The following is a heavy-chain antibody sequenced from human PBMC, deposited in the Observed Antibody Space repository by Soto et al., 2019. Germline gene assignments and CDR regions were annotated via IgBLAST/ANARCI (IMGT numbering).Heavy chain of an antibody. V-gene: IGHV4-59*01. CDR1: GGSISSYY. CDR3: ARDRENFDY. Sequence: QVQLQESGPGLVKPSETLSLTCTVSGGSISSYYWSWIRQPPGKGLEWIGYIYYSGSTNYNPSLKSRGTISVDTSKNQFSLKLSSVTAADTAGYYCARDRENFDYWGQGTLVTVSS. J-gene: IGHJ4*02. CDR2: IYYSGST.